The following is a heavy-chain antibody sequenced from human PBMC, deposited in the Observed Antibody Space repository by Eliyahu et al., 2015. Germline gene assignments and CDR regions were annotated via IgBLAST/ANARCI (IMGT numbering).Heavy chain of an antibody. CDR3: ARRCTGGTCYSRFDY. V-gene: IGHV4-39*01. CDR2: IYYTGGT. J-gene: IGHJ4*02. D-gene: IGHD2-15*01. Sequence: QLQLQESXPGLVXASETLSLTXTVSGXSXSSSXYXWGWIRQPPGKGLXWIGNIYYTGGTYYXPSLTSRVTISADTSKNQFSLKVTSVTAADTAVYYCARRCTGGTCYSRFDYWGQGTLVTVSS. CDR1: GXSXSSSXYX.